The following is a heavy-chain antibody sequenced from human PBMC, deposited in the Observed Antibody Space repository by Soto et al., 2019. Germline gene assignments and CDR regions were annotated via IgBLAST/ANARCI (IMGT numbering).Heavy chain of an antibody. CDR3: ARDPKYYYDSSGYISFFDY. CDR2: IKQDGSEK. V-gene: IGHV3-7*03. D-gene: IGHD3-22*01. Sequence: PGGSLRLSCAASGFTFSSYWMSWVRQAPGKGLEWVANIKQDGSEKYYVDSVKGRFTISRDNAKNSLYLQMNSLRAEDTAVYYCARDPKYYYDSSGYISFFDYWGQGTLVTVSS. CDR1: GFTFSSYW. J-gene: IGHJ4*02.